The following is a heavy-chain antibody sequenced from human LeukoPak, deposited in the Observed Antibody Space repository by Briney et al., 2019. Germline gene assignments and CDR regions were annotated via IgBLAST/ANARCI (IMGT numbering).Heavy chain of an antibody. V-gene: IGHV3-23*01. D-gene: IGHD3-10*01. CDR2: VSGSGSST. Sequence: GGSLRLSCAASGFTFSSYAMSWVRQAPGKGLEWVSAVSGSGSSTYYADSVKGRFTISRDNSKNTLYLQMNSLRAEDTAVYYCAKWPTGDLIAVNYFDYWGQGTLVTVSS. CDR1: GFTFSSYA. J-gene: IGHJ4*02. CDR3: AKWPTGDLIAVNYFDY.